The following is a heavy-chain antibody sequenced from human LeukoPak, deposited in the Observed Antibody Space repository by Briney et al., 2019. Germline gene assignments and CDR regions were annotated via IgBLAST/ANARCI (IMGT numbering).Heavy chain of an antibody. CDR2: IRYDGTYE. Sequence: PGGSLRLSCAASGFTFSTYGMHWVRQAPGKGLEWAAFIRYDGTYEYYADSVKGRFTISGDNSKNTLYLQMSSLRAEDTAVYYCAKDGARNYYDSSGYYFDYWGQGTLVTVSS. V-gene: IGHV3-30*02. CDR1: GFTFSTYG. J-gene: IGHJ4*02. CDR3: AKDGARNYYDSSGYYFDY. D-gene: IGHD3-22*01.